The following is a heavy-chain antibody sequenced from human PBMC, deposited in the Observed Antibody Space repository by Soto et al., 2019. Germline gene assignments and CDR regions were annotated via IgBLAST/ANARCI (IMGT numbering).Heavy chain of an antibody. V-gene: IGHV4-30-4*01. CDR3: ARPTYYYDSSGYSAAFDI. D-gene: IGHD3-22*01. J-gene: IGHJ3*02. CDR1: GGSISSGDYY. CDR2: IYYSGST. Sequence: QVQLQESGPGLVKPSQTLSLTCTVSGGSISSGDYYWSWIRQPPGKGLAWIGYIYYSGSTYYNPSLKSRVTISGDPSKNQFSLKLSSVTAADTAVYYCARPTYYYDSSGYSAAFDIWGQVTMVTVSS.